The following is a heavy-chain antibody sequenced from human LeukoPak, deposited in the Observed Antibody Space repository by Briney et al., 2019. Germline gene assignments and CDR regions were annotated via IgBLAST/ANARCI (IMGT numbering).Heavy chain of an antibody. V-gene: IGHV1-2*02. CDR3: ARGNWNYVGAFDI. CDR2: INPNSGGT. D-gene: IGHD1-7*01. CDR1: GYTFTGYY. Sequence: ASVKVSCKASGYTFTGYYMHWVRQALGQGLEWMGWINPNSGGTNYAQKFQGRVTMTRDMSISTAYMELSRLRSDDTAVYYCARGNWNYVGAFDIWGQGTMVTVSS. J-gene: IGHJ3*02.